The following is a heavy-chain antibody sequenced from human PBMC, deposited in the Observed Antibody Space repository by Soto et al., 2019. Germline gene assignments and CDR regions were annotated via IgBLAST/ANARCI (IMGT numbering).Heavy chain of an antibody. D-gene: IGHD3-10*01. CDR1: GFTFSSYA. CDR3: AKDSVPVYYYGSGSLDY. CDR2: ISGSGGST. V-gene: IGHV3-23*01. Sequence: EVQLLESGGGLVQPGGSLRLSCAASGFTFSSYAMSWVRQAPGKGLEWVSAISGSGGSTYYADSVKGRFTISRDTSKNTLYLQMNSLRAEDTAVYYCAKDSVPVYYYGSGSLDYWGQGTLVTVSS. J-gene: IGHJ4*02.